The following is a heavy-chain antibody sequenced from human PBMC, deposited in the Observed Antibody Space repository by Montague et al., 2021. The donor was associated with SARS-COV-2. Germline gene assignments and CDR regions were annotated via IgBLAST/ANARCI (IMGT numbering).Heavy chain of an antibody. CDR3: ARGAPGY. CDR2: INYGGST. J-gene: IGHJ4*02. D-gene: IGHD1-1*01. CDR1: GGSFRDYH. V-gene: IGHV4-34*01. Sequence: SETLSLTCAVYGGSFRDYHWTWIRQSPGKGLEWIGQINYGGSTKYNPSLKSRVTISIDTSKNQFSLQLTSVTAADTAVYYCARGAPGYWGQGALVTVSS.